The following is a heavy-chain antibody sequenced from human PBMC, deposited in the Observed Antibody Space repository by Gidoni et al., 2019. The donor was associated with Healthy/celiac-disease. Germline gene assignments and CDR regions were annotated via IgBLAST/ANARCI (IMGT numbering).Heavy chain of an antibody. J-gene: IGHJ1*01. Sequence: QVQLQQWGAGLLKPSETLSLTCAVYGGSFSGYYWSWIRQPPGKGLEWIGEINHSGSTNYNPSLNSRVTISVDTSKNQFSLKLSSVTAADTAVYYCARMSRYYDSSGYYPMVEYFQHWGQGTLVTVSS. CDR1: GGSFSGYY. CDR2: INHSGST. CDR3: ARMSRYYDSSGYYPMVEYFQH. D-gene: IGHD3-22*01. V-gene: IGHV4-34*01.